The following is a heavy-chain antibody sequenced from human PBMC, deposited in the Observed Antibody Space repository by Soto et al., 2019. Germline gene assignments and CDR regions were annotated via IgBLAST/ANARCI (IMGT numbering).Heavy chain of an antibody. CDR2: IYSGGST. CDR1: GSTGSSNY. J-gene: IGHJ6*02. V-gene: IGHV3-53*01. D-gene: IGHD6-13*01. CDR3: ARGAVGQQLSGGMDV. Sequence: VGSLRHSCAASGSTGSSNYMSWVRQATGKGLEWVSVIYSGGSTHYADSVKGRFTISRDNSKNTLYLQMNSLRAEDTAVYYCARGAVGQQLSGGMDVWGQGTTVTVSS.